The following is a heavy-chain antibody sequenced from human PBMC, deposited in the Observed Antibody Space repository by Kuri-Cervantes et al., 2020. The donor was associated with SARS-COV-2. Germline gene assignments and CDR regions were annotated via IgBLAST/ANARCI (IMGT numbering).Heavy chain of an antibody. J-gene: IGHJ4*02. CDR1: GYSFTKFW. D-gene: IGHD2-21*02. V-gene: IGHV5-51*01. CDR3: ARLEVLVTAIPFDS. CDR2: IDPRDSDT. Sequence: GESLKISCKGSGYSFTKFWIGWVRQMPGRGLEWMGIIDPRDSDTKYSPSFEGQVTFSVDKSTNTAYLQWSFLKPSDSAIYYWARLEVLVTAIPFDSWGQGTLVTVSS.